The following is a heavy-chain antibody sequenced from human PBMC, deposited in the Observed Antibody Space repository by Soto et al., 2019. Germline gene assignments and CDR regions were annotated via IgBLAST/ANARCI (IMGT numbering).Heavy chain of an antibody. V-gene: IGHV1-69*13. J-gene: IGHJ6*02. Sequence: SVKVSCKASGGTFSSYAISWVRQAPGQGLEWTGGIIPIFGTANYAQKFQGRVTITADESTSTAYMELSSLRSEDTAVYYCARIYYGSGSYYKFSRAYYYSGMDVWGQGTTVTVSS. CDR2: IIPIFGTA. D-gene: IGHD3-10*01. CDR1: GGTFSSYA. CDR3: ARIYYGSGSYYKFSRAYYYSGMDV.